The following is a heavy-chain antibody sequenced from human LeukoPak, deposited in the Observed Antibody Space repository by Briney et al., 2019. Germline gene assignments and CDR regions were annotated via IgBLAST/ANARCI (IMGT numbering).Heavy chain of an antibody. CDR1: GFTFSSYG. D-gene: IGHD3-22*01. CDR3: AKSWNYYDSSGDDALDI. V-gene: IGHV3-23*01. J-gene: IGHJ3*02. CDR2: ISGSGIST. Sequence: GGTLRLSCAASGFTFSSYGMNWVRQAPGKGLEWVSGISGSGISTYYADSVKGRFTISRDNSKNTLYLQMNSLRVEDTAVYYCAKSWNYYDSSGDDALDIWGQGTMVTVSS.